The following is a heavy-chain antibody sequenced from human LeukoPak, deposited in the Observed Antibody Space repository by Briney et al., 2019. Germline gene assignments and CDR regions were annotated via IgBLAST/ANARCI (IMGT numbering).Heavy chain of an antibody. Sequence: PSETLSFTCAVYGGSFSGYYWSWIRQPPGKGLEWIGEINHSGSTNYNPSLKSRVTISVDTSKNQFSLKLSSVTAADTAVYYCARAAASPRGYFDYWSQGTLVTVSS. V-gene: IGHV4-34*01. D-gene: IGHD6-13*01. J-gene: IGHJ4*02. CDR1: GGSFSGYY. CDR3: ARAAASPRGYFDY. CDR2: INHSGST.